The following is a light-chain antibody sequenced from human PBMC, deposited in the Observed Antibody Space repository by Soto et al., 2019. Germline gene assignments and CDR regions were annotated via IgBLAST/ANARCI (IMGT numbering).Light chain of an antibody. CDR1: QSISSW. J-gene: IGKJ4*01. CDR2: KAS. Sequence: DIQMTQSPSTPSASVGDRVTITCRASQSISSWLAWYQQKPGKAPKLLIYKASTLKSGVPSRFSGSGSGTEFTLTISSLQPDDFATYYCQQYNSYSLFGGGTKVDIK. V-gene: IGKV1-5*03. CDR3: QQYNSYSL.